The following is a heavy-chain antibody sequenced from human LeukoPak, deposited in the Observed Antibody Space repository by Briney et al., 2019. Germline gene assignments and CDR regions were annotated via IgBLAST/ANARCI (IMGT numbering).Heavy chain of an antibody. CDR3: ARASTVATSDYGMDV. V-gene: IGHV1-2*04. CDR2: INPNSGGT. J-gene: IGHJ6*02. D-gene: IGHD5-12*01. CDR1: GYTFTGYY. Sequence: ASVKVSCKASGYTFTGYYMHWVRQAPGQGLEWMGWINPNSGGTNYAQKFQGWVTMTRGTSISTAYMELSRLRSDDTAVYYCARASTVATSDYGMDVWGQGTTVTVSS.